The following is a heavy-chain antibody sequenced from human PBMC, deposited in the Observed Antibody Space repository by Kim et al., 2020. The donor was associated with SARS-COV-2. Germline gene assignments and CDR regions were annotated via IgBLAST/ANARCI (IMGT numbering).Heavy chain of an antibody. D-gene: IGHD3-3*01. CDR1: GGSFSSGGYY. CDR2: IYYSGST. Sequence: SETLSLTCTVSGGSFSSGGYYWSWIRQHPGKGLEWLGYIYYSGSTYYNPSLKSRVTISVDTSKNQFSLKLSSVTAADTAVYYCARASQLTIFGVGGWFDPWGQGTLVTVSS. V-gene: IGHV4-31*03. J-gene: IGHJ5*02. CDR3: ARASQLTIFGVGGWFDP.